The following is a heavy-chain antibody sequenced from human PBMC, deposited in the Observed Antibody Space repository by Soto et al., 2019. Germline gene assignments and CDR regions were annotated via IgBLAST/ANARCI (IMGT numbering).Heavy chain of an antibody. CDR2: MNPNSGNT. CDR1: GYTFTSHD. CDR3: ARELAGKDY. J-gene: IGHJ4*02. Sequence: QVQLVQSGAEVKKPGASVRLSCKASGYTFTSHDINWVRQATGQGLEWMGWMNPNSGNTGYAQKFQGRVTMTRDTSISTAYMELSSLTSEDTAVYYCARELAGKDYWGQGTLVTVSS. V-gene: IGHV1-8*02.